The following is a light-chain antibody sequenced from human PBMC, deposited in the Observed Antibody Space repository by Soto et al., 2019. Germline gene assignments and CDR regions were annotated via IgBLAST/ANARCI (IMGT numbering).Light chain of an antibody. CDR1: SSNIGSNT. CDR2: SNN. J-gene: IGLJ1*01. CDR3: AAWDDSLSYV. Sequence: QSVLTQPPSASGTPGQRVTISCSGSSSNIGSNTVTWYQQLPGTAPKRLIYSNNQRPSGVPDRFSGSKSGTSASLAISGLQSEDEADYYCAAWDDSLSYVFGTGTKVTVL. V-gene: IGLV1-44*01.